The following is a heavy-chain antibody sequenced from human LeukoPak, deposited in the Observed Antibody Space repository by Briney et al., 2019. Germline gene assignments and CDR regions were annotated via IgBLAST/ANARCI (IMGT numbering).Heavy chain of an antibody. J-gene: IGHJ4*02. CDR1: GFTFSSDA. V-gene: IGHV3-30*18. D-gene: IGHD1-14*01. CDR3: AKDRSTTWACDY. CDR2: ISYDGNIE. Sequence: PRRSLRLSCAASGFTFSSDAMHWVRQAPGKGLEWVAFISYDGNIERYADSVKGRFTISRDNSKNTLYLQMNSLRAEDTAVYHCAKDRSTTWACDYWGQGTLVTVSS.